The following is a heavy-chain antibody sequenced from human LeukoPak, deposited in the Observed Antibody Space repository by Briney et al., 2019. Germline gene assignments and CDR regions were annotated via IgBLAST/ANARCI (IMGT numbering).Heavy chain of an antibody. Sequence: GVPLSLLCAASSFILSSYEMNWLPQARGKGLVCVSYFCSCCCTIYYADSVKGRFTISRDNAKNSLYLQMNSLRAEDTAVYYCARDFFGDCSSTSCRQSYYFDYWGQGTLVTVSS. CDR3: ARDFFGDCSSTSCRQSYYFDY. D-gene: IGHD2-2*03. CDR1: SFILSSYE. CDR2: FCSCCCTI. J-gene: IGHJ4*02. V-gene: IGHV3-48*03.